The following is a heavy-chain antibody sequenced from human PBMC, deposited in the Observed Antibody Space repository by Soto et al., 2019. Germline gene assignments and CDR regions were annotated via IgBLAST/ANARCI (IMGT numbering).Heavy chain of an antibody. D-gene: IGHD3-3*01. J-gene: IGHJ6*02. V-gene: IGHV1-2*04. CDR3: ARSGGAGFLDVRSYYYYRMDV. CDR2: INPNSGGT. Sequence: SVKVSCKASGGTFSCYAISWVRQAPGRGLEWMGWINPNSGGTNYAQKFQGWVTMTRDTSISTAYMELSRLRSDDTAVYYCARSGGAGFLDVRSYYYYRMDVWGQATTVTVYS. CDR1: GGTFSCYA.